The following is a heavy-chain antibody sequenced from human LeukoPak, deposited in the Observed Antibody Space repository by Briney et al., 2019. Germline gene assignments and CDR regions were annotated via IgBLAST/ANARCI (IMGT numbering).Heavy chain of an antibody. CDR1: GFTFSSYA. CDR2: ISYDGSNK. CDR3: ARDGQWLVYAFDI. D-gene: IGHD6-19*01. Sequence: GGSLRLSCAASGFTFSSYAMHWVRQAPGKGLEWVAVISYDGSNKYYADSVKGRFTISRDNSKDTLYLQMNSLRAEDTAVYYCARDGQWLVYAFDIWGQGTMVTVSS. J-gene: IGHJ3*02. V-gene: IGHV3-30-3*01.